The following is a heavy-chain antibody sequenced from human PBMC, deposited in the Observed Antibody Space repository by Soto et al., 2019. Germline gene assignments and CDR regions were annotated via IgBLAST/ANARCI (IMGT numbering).Heavy chain of an antibody. CDR2: IYYSGST. CDR1: GGSISNGGYY. Sequence: SLTCTVSGGSISNGGYYWSWIRQHPGKGLEWIGYIYYSGSTYYNPSLKSRVTISVDTSKNQFSLKLTSVTAADTAVYYCARGRTWELYEYWGQGTLVTVSS. J-gene: IGHJ4*02. V-gene: IGHV4-31*03. D-gene: IGHD1-26*01. CDR3: ARGRTWELYEY.